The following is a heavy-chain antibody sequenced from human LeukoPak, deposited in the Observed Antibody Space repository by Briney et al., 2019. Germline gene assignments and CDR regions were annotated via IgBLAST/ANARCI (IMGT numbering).Heavy chain of an antibody. V-gene: IGHV1-46*01. Sequence: ASVKVSCKASGYTFTSYYMHWVRQAPGQGLEWMGIVNPSGGSTSYAQKFQGRVTMTRDMSTSTVYMELSSLRSEDTAVYYCAKRAYAAVADYFDYWGQGTLVTVSS. CDR3: AKRAYAAVADYFDY. CDR2: VNPSGGST. CDR1: GYTFTSYY. D-gene: IGHD6-19*01. J-gene: IGHJ4*02.